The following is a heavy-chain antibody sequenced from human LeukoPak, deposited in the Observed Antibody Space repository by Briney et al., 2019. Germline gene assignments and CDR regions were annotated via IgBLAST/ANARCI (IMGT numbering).Heavy chain of an antibody. D-gene: IGHD3-3*01. Sequence: SETLSLTCAVSGGSFSGYYWSWIRQPPGKGLEWIGEINHSGSTNYNPSLKSRVTISVDTSKNQFSLKLSSVTAADTAVYYCARSLAYYDFWSGNSVFYYYYMDVWGKGTTVTVSS. CDR2: INHSGST. J-gene: IGHJ6*03. CDR1: GGSFSGYY. CDR3: ARSLAYYDFWSGNSVFYYYYMDV. V-gene: IGHV4-34*01.